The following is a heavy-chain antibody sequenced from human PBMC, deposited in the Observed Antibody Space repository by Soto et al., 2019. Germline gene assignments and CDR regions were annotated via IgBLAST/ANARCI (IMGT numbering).Heavy chain of an antibody. J-gene: IGHJ5*02. D-gene: IGHD5-12*01. CDR2: INSDGTKT. CDR3: ATVATNSYNWVDP. CDR1: AFTFNTYW. V-gene: IGHV3-74*01. Sequence: EVQLVESGGTLVQPGGSLRLSCAASAFTFNTYWMHWVRQAPGKGLVWVSRINSDGTKTTYADSVKGRFTISRDNAKNTVYLQTNSLRAEDTAVYYCATVATNSYNWVDPWGQGTLVTVSS.